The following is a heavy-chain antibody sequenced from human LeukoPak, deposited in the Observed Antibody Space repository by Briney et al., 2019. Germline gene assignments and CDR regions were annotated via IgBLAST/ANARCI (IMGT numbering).Heavy chain of an antibody. CDR3: AKRFCSATRCFHFDY. J-gene: IGHJ4*02. V-gene: IGHV3-23*01. CDR1: GLTFAGYD. D-gene: IGHD2-2*01. Sequence: GGSLRLSCAASGLTFAGYDMSWVRQAPGKGLEWVSTISASGDNTYYAGSVKGRFTISRDNSKNTLYLQMDSLRAEDTAVYYCAKRFCSATRCFHFDYWGQGTLVTVSS. CDR2: ISASGDNT.